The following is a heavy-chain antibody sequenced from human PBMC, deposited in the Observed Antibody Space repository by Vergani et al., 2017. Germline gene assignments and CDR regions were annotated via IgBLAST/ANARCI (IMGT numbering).Heavy chain of an antibody. V-gene: IGHV3-33*01. CDR1: GFTFSSYG. CDR3: ATGDRRYYYYYYGMDV. J-gene: IGHJ6*02. Sequence: QVQLVESGGGVVQPGRSLRLSCAASGFTFSSYGMHWVRQAPGKGLEWVAVIWYDGSNKYYADSVKGRFTISRDNSKNTLYLQMNSLRAEDTAVYYWATGDRRYYYYYYGMDVWGQGTTVTVSS. D-gene: IGHD3-22*01. CDR2: IWYDGSNK.